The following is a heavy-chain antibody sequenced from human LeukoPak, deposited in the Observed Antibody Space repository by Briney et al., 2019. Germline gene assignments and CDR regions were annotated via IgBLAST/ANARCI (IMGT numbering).Heavy chain of an antibody. V-gene: IGHV4-39*07. CDR2: IYYSGST. D-gene: IGHD5-18*01. J-gene: IGHJ5*02. CDR1: GGSISSSSYY. CDR3: ARDGIQLNWFDP. Sequence: SETLSLTCTVSGGSISSSSYYWGWIRQPPGKGLEWIGSIYYSGSTYYNPSLKSRVTISVDTSKNQFSLKLSSVTAADTAVYYCARDGIQLNWFDPWGQGTLVTVSS.